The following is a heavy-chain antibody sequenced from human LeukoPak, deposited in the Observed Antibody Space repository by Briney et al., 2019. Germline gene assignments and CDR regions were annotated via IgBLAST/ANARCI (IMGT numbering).Heavy chain of an antibody. Sequence: GGSLRLSFAALGLTFSGNGMTWFGKAPGKGLGGGAVKWYDGSNKYYADSVKGRFAISRDNSKNTLYLQMDSLRAEDTAVYYCARAIALGSPDDAFDIWGQGTMVTVSS. D-gene: IGHD2-21*01. CDR1: GLTFSGNG. CDR2: KWYDGSNK. V-gene: IGHV3-33*01. CDR3: ARAIALGSPDDAFDI. J-gene: IGHJ3*02.